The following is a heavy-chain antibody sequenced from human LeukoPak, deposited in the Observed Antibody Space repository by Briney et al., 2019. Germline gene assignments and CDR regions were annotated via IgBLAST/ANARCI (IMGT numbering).Heavy chain of an antibody. CDR1: GFTFSSYS. CDR2: ISSSSSYI. V-gene: IGHV3-21*01. D-gene: IGHD3-22*01. CDR3: ARDTLDYYDSGYDAFDI. J-gene: IGHJ3*02. Sequence: GGSLKLSCAASGFTFSSYSMNWVRQAPGKGLEWVSSISSSSSYIYYADSVKGRFTIPRDNAKNSLYLQMNSLRAEDTAVYYCARDTLDYYDSGYDAFDIWGQGTMVTVSS.